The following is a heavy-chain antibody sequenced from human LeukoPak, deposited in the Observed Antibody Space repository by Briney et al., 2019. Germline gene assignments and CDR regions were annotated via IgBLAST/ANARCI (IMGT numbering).Heavy chain of an antibody. D-gene: IGHD1/OR15-1a*01. J-gene: IGHJ4*02. CDR3: ARVANWDKYFDY. CDR2: ISGSSSYI. CDR1: GFTFSSYS. Sequence: GESLRLSCAASGFTFSSYSMNWVRQAPGKGLEWVSFISGSSSYIYYADSVKGRFTISRDNAKNSLYLQVNSLRAEDTAVYYCARVANWDKYFDYWGQGTLVTVSS. V-gene: IGHV3-21*01.